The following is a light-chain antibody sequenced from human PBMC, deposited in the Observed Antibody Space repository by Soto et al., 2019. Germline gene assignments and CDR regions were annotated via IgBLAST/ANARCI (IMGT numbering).Light chain of an antibody. CDR3: SSYTGSSTPVV. J-gene: IGLJ2*01. V-gene: IGLV2-14*01. Sequence: QSALTQPASVSGSPGQSITLSCTGTSSDVGGYNYVSWYQQHPGEAPKLIIFDVSNRPSGVSNRFSGSKSGNTASLTISGLQAEDEAEYSCSSYTGSSTPVVFGGGTQLTVL. CDR2: DVS. CDR1: SSDVGGYNY.